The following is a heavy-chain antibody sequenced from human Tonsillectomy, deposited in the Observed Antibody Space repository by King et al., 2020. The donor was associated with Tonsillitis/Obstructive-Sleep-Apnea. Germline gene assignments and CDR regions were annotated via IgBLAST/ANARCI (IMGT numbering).Heavy chain of an antibody. CDR2: IYYSVST. CDR3: ARGTDWFDP. Sequence: VQLQESGPGLVKPSETLSLTCTVSGGSIRSDYWSWIRQPPGKGLEWIGYIYYSVSTNYNPSLKSRVTISVDTSKNQFSLKLSSVTAADTAVYYCARGTDWFDPWGQGTLVTVSS. D-gene: IGHD2-8*02. CDR1: GGSIRSDY. J-gene: IGHJ5*02. V-gene: IGHV4-59*01.